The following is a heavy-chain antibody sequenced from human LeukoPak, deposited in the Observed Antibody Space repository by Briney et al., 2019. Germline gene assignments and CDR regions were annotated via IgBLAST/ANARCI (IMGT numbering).Heavy chain of an antibody. Sequence: PGGSLRLSCAASGFTFSSYAMSWVRQAPGKGLEWVSAISGSGGSTYYADSVKGRFTISRDNSKNTLYLQMNSLRAEDTAVYYCARDLRYCSSTSCSKGGQGTLVTVSS. J-gene: IGHJ4*02. CDR1: GFTFSSYA. CDR3: ARDLRYCSSTSCSK. CDR2: ISGSGGST. V-gene: IGHV3-23*01. D-gene: IGHD2-2*01.